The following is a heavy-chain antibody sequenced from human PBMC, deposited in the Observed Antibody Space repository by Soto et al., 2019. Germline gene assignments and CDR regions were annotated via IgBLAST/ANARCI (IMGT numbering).Heavy chain of an antibody. CDR2: ISGSGGST. V-gene: IGHV3-23*01. Sequence: EVQLLESGGGLVQPGGSLRLSCAASGFTFSSYAMRWVRQAPGKGLEWVSAISGSGGSTYYADSVKGRFTISRDNSKNTLYLQMNSLRAEETAVYYCARRGSGRYYDYWGQGTLVTVSS. D-gene: IGHD1-26*01. J-gene: IGHJ4*02. CDR3: ARRGSGRYYDY. CDR1: GFTFSSYA.